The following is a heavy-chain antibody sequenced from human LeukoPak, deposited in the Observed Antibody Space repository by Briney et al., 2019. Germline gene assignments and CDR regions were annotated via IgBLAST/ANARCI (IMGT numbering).Heavy chain of an antibody. Sequence: PSETLSLTCTVSGVSISSSSYYWGWLRPPPGKELEWIASIYSSGSTYYNPSLKSRITISVDTSKNEFSGKLNPVTAAATAVYYGARDERGYSDWFDPWGQGTLVTVSS. V-gene: IGHV4-39*07. CDR3: ARDERGYSDWFDP. J-gene: IGHJ5*02. CDR2: IYSSGST. D-gene: IGHD2-15*01. CDR1: GVSISSSSYY.